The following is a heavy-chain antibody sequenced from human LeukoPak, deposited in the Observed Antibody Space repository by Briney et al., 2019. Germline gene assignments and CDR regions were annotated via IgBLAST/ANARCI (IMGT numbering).Heavy chain of an antibody. Sequence: ASVKVSCKASGYTFTSYGISWVRQAPGQGLEWMGWISAYNGNTNYAQKLQGRVTMTTDTSTNTAYMEMRSLRSDDTAIYYCARQSRDRSGYYYYFDSWGQGTLVTVSS. V-gene: IGHV1-18*01. J-gene: IGHJ4*02. D-gene: IGHD3-22*01. CDR1: GYTFTSYG. CDR3: ARQSRDRSGYYYYFDS. CDR2: ISAYNGNT.